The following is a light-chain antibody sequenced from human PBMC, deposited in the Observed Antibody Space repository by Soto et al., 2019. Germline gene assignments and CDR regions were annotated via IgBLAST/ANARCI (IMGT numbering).Light chain of an antibody. CDR2: AAS. V-gene: IGKV1-8*01. CDR1: QGISSY. J-gene: IGKJ1*01. CDR3: QQYYSYPLG. Sequence: AIRMTQSPSSFSASTGDRVTITCRASQGISSYLASYQQKPGKTPKLLIYAASTLQSGVPSRFSGSGSGTDFTLTISCLQYEDFATYYCQQYYSYPLGFGQGTKVEIK.